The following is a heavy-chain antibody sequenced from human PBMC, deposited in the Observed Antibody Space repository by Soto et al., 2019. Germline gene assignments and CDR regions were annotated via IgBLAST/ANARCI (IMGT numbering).Heavy chain of an antibody. CDR3: AKGGHNYNGSPVDFDF. CDR1: GFTFKNYG. J-gene: IGHJ4*02. Sequence: PGGSLRLSCTASGFTFKNYGMNWVRQAPGKGLEWVSIITESGDTTYYADSVKGRFTISRDNSKNTLYLQMNGLRAEDTAVYYCAKGGHNYNGSPVDFDFWGPGTLVTVSS. V-gene: IGHV3-23*01. D-gene: IGHD3-22*01. CDR2: ITESGDTT.